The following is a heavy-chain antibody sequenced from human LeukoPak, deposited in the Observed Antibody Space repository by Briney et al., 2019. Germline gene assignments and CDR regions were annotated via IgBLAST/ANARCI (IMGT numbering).Heavy chain of an antibody. CDR1: GGSISTNNW. J-gene: IGHJ4*02. CDR2: IFHEGLT. D-gene: IGHD1-26*01. V-gene: IGHV4-4*02. CDR3: ARDRMGSATLGLDY. Sequence: SETLSLTCTVSGGSISTNNWWSWVRQSPAKGLEWIGEIFHEGLTNYNPSLKSRATISIDKSKSQFSLKLSSVTAADTAVYYCARDRMGSATLGLDYWGQGTLVTVSS.